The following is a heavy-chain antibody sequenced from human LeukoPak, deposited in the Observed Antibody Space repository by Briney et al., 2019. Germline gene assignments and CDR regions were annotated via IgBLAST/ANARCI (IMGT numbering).Heavy chain of an antibody. Sequence: GASVKVSCKASGYTFTSYGISWVRQAPGQGLEGMGWISAYNGNTNYSQKLQGRVTITTDTTTSTASMELRSLRSDDTAVYYCARGYYYDSSGYIDYWGQGTLVTVSS. D-gene: IGHD3-22*01. J-gene: IGHJ4*02. CDR1: GYTFTSYG. CDR2: ISAYNGNT. V-gene: IGHV1-18*01. CDR3: ARGYYYDSSGYIDY.